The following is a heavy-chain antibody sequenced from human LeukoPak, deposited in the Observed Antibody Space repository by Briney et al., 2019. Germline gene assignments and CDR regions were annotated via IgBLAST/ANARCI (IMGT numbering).Heavy chain of an antibody. D-gene: IGHD1-26*01. J-gene: IGHJ4*02. CDR3: ARHMPAVGATPFDY. CDR2: IKHDGNEK. CDR1: KFSLGNYW. Sequence: PGGSLRLSWVDSKFSLGNYWMAWVRQAPGKGLEWVANIKHDGNEKYYVDSVRGRLTISRDNAENSLYLQMNSLRAEDTAIYFCARHMPAVGATPFDYWGQGTLVTVSS. V-gene: IGHV3-7*01.